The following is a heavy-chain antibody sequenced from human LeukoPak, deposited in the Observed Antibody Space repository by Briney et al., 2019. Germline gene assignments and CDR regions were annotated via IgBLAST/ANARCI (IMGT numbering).Heavy chain of an antibody. CDR2: IIPIFGTA. J-gene: IGHJ4*02. V-gene: IGHV1-69*05. CDR1: GGTFSSYA. D-gene: IGHD6-6*01. CDR3: ARDRIAARGFDY. Sequence: SVKVSCKASGGTFSSYAISWVRQAPGQGLEWMGGIIPIFGTANYAQKFQGRVTITTDESTSTAHMELSSLRSEDTAVYYCARDRIAARGFDYWGQGTLVTVSS.